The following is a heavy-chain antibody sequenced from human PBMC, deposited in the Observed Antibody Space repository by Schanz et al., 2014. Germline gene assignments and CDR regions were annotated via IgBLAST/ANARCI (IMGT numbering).Heavy chain of an antibody. J-gene: IGHJ4*02. CDR3: ASSGAGYSSSWDFDY. D-gene: IGHD6-13*01. Sequence: QVQLVQSGAEVKEPGSSVKVSCKASGGTFSTYTISWVRQAPGQGLEWMGRIIPILGIANYAQKFQGRVTITADKSTFTAYMDVSSLRSEDTAVYYCASSGAGYSSSWDFDYWGQGTLVTVSS. CDR1: GGTFSTYT. V-gene: IGHV1-69*02. CDR2: IIPILGIA.